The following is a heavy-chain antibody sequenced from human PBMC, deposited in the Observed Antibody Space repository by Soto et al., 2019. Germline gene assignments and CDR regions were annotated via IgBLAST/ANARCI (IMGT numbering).Heavy chain of an antibody. CDR3: AKDPSPGHAVF. CDR1: TGYA. V-gene: IGHV3-23*01. CDR2: ISPTGNT. J-gene: IGHJ4*02. Sequence: GGSLRLSCTALTGYAMSWVRRGPGKGLEWISTISPTGNTHYADSVEGRFTISRDDSKNTFYLQMNNLRADDAGVYYCAKDPSPGHAVFWGPGILV. D-gene: IGHD1-1*01.